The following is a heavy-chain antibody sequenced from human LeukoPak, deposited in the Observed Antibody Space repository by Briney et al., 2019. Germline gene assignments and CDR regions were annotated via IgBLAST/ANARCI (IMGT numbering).Heavy chain of an antibody. Sequence: PSETLSLTCAVSGGSISSGGYSWSWNRQPPGKGLEWIGYIYHSGSTYYNPSLKSRVTISVDRSKNQFSLKLSSVTAADTAVYYCARAPMVRGVIIGWFDPWGQGTLVTVAP. D-gene: IGHD3-10*01. V-gene: IGHV4-30-2*01. J-gene: IGHJ5*02. CDR1: GGSISSGGYS. CDR3: ARAPMVRGVIIGWFDP. CDR2: IYHSGST.